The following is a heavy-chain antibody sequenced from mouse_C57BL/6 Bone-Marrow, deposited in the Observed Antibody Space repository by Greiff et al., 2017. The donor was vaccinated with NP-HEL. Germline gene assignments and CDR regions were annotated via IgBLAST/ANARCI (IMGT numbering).Heavy chain of an antibody. CDR1: GYTFTSYW. CDR2: IYPGSGST. D-gene: IGHD1-1*01. Sequence: VQLQQPGAELVKPGASVKMSCKASGYTFTSYWITWVKQRPGQGLEWIGDIYPGSGSTNYNEKFKSKATLTVDTSSSTAYMQLSSLTSEDSAVYYCARSPPAYYGSSYLFAYWGQGTLVTVSA. J-gene: IGHJ3*01. CDR3: ARSPPAYYGSSYLFAY. V-gene: IGHV1-55*01.